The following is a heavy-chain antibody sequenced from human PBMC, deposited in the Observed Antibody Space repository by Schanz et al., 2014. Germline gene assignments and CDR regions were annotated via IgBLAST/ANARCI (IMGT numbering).Heavy chain of an antibody. CDR2: ISASGGTT. CDR1: GFGFSSYS. V-gene: IGHV3-23*04. CDR3: AKDRSWDYDSSGYFDY. J-gene: IGHJ4*02. Sequence: EVQLVESGGGLIQPGGSLRLSCAASGFGFSSYSMNWVRQAPGKGLEWVSAISASGGTTYYADSVKGRFTISRDNSKNTLYLQMNSLRAEDTAVYYCAKDRSWDYDSSGYFDYWGQGTLVTVSS. D-gene: IGHD3-22*01.